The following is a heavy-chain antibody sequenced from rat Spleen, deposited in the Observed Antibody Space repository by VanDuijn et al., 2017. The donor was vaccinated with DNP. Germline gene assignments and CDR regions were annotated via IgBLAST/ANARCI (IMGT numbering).Heavy chain of an antibody. CDR1: GLTFSDYY. CDR3: ARLYGYNYPFDY. D-gene: IGHD1-4*01. CDR2: IGYDGSRT. J-gene: IGHJ2*01. V-gene: IGHV5-22*01. Sequence: EVQLAESGGGLVQPGGSLKLSCAVSGLTFSDYYMAWVRQAPKKGLEWVASIGYDGSRTYYGDSVKGRCTVSRDNPKTTLYLQMNSLRSEDTATYYCARLYGYNYPFDYWGQGVMVTVSS.